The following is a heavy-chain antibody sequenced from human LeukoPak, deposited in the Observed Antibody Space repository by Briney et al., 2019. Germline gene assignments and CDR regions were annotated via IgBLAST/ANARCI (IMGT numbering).Heavy chain of an antibody. CDR3: ARGATISETGYFDF. CDR2: IDHRGDT. V-gene: IGHV4-34*01. D-gene: IGHD5-24*01. Sequence: PSETLSLTCAVYGGSFSRYYWSWIRQSLGKGLEWIAEIDHRGDTNYNPSVKSRVTISVDTSKNQFSLKVRSLSAADTAVYYCARGATISETGYFDFWGQGTLVTVSS. CDR1: GGSFSRYY. J-gene: IGHJ4*03.